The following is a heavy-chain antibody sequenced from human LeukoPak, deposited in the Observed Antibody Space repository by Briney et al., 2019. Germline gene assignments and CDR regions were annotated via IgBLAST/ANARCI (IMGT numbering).Heavy chain of an antibody. D-gene: IGHD1-20*01. J-gene: IGHJ4*02. V-gene: IGHV6-1*01. CDR2: TYYRSKWYN. CDR3: ARGYNYASDY. Sequence: QTLSLTCAISVDSVSSNIVTWNWIRQSPSRGLEWLGRTYYRSKWYNDYAVSVKSRITINPDTSKNQLSLQLNSVTPDDTAVYYCARGYNYASDYWGQGTLVTVSS. CDR1: VDSVSSNIVT.